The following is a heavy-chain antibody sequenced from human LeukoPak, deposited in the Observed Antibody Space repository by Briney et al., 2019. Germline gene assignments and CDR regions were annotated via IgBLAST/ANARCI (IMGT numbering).Heavy chain of an antibody. CDR3: ARSYCGGDCYSDAFDI. J-gene: IGHJ3*02. V-gene: IGHV3-23*01. D-gene: IGHD2-21*02. CDR2: ISGSDGST. CDR1: GFTFSSYA. Sequence: GGSLRLSCAASGFTFSSYAMSWVRQAPGRGLEWVSGISGSDGSTYYADSVKGRFTISRDYSKNTLYVQMNSLRAEDTAVYYCARSYCGGDCYSDAFDIWGQGTMVTVSS.